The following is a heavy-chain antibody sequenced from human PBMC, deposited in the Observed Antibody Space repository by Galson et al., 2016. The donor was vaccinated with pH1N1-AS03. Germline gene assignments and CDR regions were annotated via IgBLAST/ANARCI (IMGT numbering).Heavy chain of an antibody. Sequence: SETLSLTCTASGGSIRSSTYYWGWIRQPPGKGLEWIGSMYYTGTNLYNPSLKSRVSMSVDTSKNQFSLSLSSVTAADTAVYYGARHATTRSEVFGVPFYHYYYTDVWGKGTTVTVSS. CDR2: MYYTGTN. D-gene: IGHD3-3*01. V-gene: IGHV4-39*01. CDR3: ARHATTRSEVFGVPFYHYYYTDV. J-gene: IGHJ6*03. CDR1: GGSIRSSTYY.